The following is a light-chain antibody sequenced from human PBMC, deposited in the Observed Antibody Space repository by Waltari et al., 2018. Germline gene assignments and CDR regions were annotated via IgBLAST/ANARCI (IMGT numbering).Light chain of an antibody. Sequence: VLTQSPVILSLSPGESATLSCRASQRLSNNYLAWSRQKPGRAPTLLIYGAPSRATGIPDRFSGSGSGTDFSLTINRLEPEDFAVYYCQQYGSSVMYTFGQGTKLEIK. CDR1: QRLSNNY. CDR3: QQYGSSVMYT. CDR2: GAP. J-gene: IGKJ2*01. V-gene: IGKV3-20*01.